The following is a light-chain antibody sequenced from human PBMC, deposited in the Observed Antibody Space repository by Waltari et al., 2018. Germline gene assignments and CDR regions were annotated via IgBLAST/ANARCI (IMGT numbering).Light chain of an antibody. CDR1: QDVGYD. V-gene: IGKV1-6*01. J-gene: IGKJ4*02. CDR2: GAY. Sequence: AIQMTQSPSSLSASVGDRVTIVCRASQDVGYDVGWYQQKSGKAPKLLIYGAYSLQSGVPTRCRGGGAGTEFTLTISSLQPEDVATYDCLQDETYPLTFGGGTKVDIK. CDR3: LQDETYPLT.